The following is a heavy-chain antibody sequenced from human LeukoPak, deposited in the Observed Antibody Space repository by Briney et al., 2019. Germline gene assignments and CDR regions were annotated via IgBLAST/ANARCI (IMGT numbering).Heavy chain of an antibody. V-gene: IGHV3-30*04. CDR3: ARDQDTTYYYYYGMDV. CDR2: ISYDGSNK. Sequence: PGRSLRLSCAASGFTFSSYAMRWVRQTPGKGLEWVAVISYDGSNKFYADSVKGRFTISRDNSKNTLYLEMNGLRAEDTAVYYCARDQDTTYYYYYGMDVWGQGTTVSVSS. CDR1: GFTFSSYA. J-gene: IGHJ6*02. D-gene: IGHD2-15*01.